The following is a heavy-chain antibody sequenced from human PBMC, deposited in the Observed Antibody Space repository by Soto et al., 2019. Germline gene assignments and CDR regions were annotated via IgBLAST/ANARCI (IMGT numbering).Heavy chain of an antibody. CDR3: ARGRGYSYGPYYFDY. V-gene: IGHV4-31*03. CDR1: GGSISSEGYY. CDR2: IYYSGTT. J-gene: IGHJ4*02. Sequence: QVPLQESGPGLVKPSQTLSLTCTVSGGSISSEGYYWSWFRQLPGKGLEWIGDIYYSGTTYHNPSLRSRLTISGDASKNQFSLKLSSVTAAHTALYYCARGRGYSYGPYYFDYWGQGTLVTVSS. D-gene: IGHD5-18*01.